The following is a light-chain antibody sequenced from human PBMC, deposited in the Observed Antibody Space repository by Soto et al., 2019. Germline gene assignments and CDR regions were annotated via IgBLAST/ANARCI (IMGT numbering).Light chain of an antibody. CDR1: SGYVGAYSH. V-gene: IGLV2-23*02. CDR2: DVH. J-gene: IGLJ1*01. Sequence: QSALAQPASVSGSPGQSITISCTGASGYVGAYSHVSWYQQHPGKAPKLVIYDVHKRPSGVPDRFSGSTSVNTASLTISGLQTEDEADYYCCLYVGATTYVFGTGTKVTVL. CDR3: CLYVGATTYV.